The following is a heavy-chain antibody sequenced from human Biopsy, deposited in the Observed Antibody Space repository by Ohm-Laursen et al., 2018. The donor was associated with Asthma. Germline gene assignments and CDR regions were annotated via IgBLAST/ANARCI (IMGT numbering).Heavy chain of an antibody. CDR2: HDHEEGGT. V-gene: IGHV1-24*01. J-gene: IGHJ4*02. CDR1: GYSLTDLS. D-gene: IGHD2/OR15-2a*01. Sequence: ASVKVSCKISGYSLTDLSMHWVRQAPGQGLEWMGGHDHEEGGTVNARRFQGRVTMTEDTSTDTAYMELSSLSFDDTAVYYCASDFPKGYRRYNFQIWGQGTLVTVSS. CDR3: ASDFPKGYRRYNFQI.